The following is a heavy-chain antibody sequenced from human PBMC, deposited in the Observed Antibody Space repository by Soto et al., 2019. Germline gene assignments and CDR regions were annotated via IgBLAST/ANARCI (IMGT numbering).Heavy chain of an antibody. CDR3: ARVLSLSNSPTYYFDY. CDR2: IYYSGST. V-gene: IGHV4-59*01. CDR1: GGSISSYY. D-gene: IGHD4-4*01. Sequence: SETLSLTCTVSGGSISSYYWSWIRQPPGKGLEWIGYIYYSGSTNYNPSLQSRVTISVDTSKNQFSLKLSSVTAADTAVYYCARVLSLSNSPTYYFDYWGQGTLVTVSS. J-gene: IGHJ4*02.